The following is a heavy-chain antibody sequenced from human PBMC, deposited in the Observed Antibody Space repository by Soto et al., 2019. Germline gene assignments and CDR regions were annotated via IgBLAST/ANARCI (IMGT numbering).Heavy chain of an antibody. CDR1: GFTFSSYW. Sequence: EVQLVESGGGLVQPGGSLRLSCAASGFTFSSYWMSWVRQAPGKGLEWVANIKQDGSEKYYVDSVKGRFTISRDNANNSLYLQMNRLRAEDTAVYDCARGRTGSAALYYHYMDVWGKGTTVTVSS. V-gene: IGHV3-7*01. D-gene: IGHD6-13*01. J-gene: IGHJ6*03. CDR3: ARGRTGSAALYYHYMDV. CDR2: IKQDGSEK.